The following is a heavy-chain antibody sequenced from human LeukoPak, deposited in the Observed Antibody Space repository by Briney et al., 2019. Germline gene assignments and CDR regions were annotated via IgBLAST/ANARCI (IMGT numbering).Heavy chain of an antibody. CDR2: IYYSGST. CDR3: ARDYGALYNWNYGVYYYYYMVV. V-gene: IGHV4-59*12. Sequence: SETLSLTCTVSGGSISSYYWSWIRQPPGKGLEWIGYIYYSGSTNFNPSLKSRVTISLDTSKNQFSLKLSSVTAADTAVYYCARDYGALYNWNYGVYYYYYMVVWGKGTTVTVSS. D-gene: IGHD1-7*01. CDR1: GGSISSYY. J-gene: IGHJ6*03.